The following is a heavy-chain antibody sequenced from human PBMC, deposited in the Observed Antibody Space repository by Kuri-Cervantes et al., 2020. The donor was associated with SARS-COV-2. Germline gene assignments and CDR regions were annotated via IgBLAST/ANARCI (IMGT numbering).Heavy chain of an antibody. CDR2: ISYDGSNK. D-gene: IGHD3-10*01. CDR1: GFTFSSYW. J-gene: IGHJ4*02. Sequence: GESLKISCAASGFTFSSYWMSWVRQAPGKGLEWVAVISYDGSNKYYADSVKGRFTISRDNSKNTLYLQMNSLRAEDTAVYYCASDSSPQVRGVIELDYWGQGTPVTVSS. V-gene: IGHV3-30*03. CDR3: ASDSSPQVRGVIELDY.